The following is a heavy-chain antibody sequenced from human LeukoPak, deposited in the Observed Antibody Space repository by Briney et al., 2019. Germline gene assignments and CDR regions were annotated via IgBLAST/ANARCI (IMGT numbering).Heavy chain of an antibody. CDR2: IYTSGST. CDR3: ARDRSGEGSGWHDYYYYYGMDV. Sequence: ETLSLTCTVSGGSISSYYWSWIRQPAGKGLEWIGRIYTSGSTNYNPSLKSRVTMSVDTSKNQFSLKPSSVTAADTAVYYCARDRSGEGSGWHDYYYYYGMDVWGQGTTVTVSS. D-gene: IGHD6-19*01. V-gene: IGHV4-4*07. J-gene: IGHJ6*02. CDR1: GGSISSYY.